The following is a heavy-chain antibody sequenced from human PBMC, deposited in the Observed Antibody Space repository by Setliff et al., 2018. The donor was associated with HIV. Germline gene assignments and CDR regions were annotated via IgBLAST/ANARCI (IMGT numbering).Heavy chain of an antibody. V-gene: IGHV1-8*02. CDR3: ATAPPGHKYFDL. Sequence: GASVKVSCKASGYTFTSYDINWVRQATGQGLEWMGWMNPNSGNTAYAQKFQGRVTMPRNTSISTAYMELSSLRSEDTAVYYCATAPPGHKYFDLWGRGTLVTVSS. J-gene: IGHJ2*01. CDR2: MNPNSGNT. CDR1: GYTFTSYD.